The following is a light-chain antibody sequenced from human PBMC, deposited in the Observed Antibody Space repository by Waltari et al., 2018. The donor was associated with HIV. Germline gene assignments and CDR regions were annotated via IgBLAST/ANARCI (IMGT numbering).Light chain of an antibody. CDR2: EVN. J-gene: IGLJ2*01. V-gene: IGLV1-44*01. CDR3: SSYAGRNNRLV. Sequence: QSVLTQPPSASGTPGQGVTISCSCSPSNIGQNTVNWYQQFPGTAPKLLIYEVNQRPSGVPDRFSGSKSDNTASLTVAGLQAEDEADYYCSSYAGRNNRLVFGGGTKLTVL. CDR1: PSNIGQNT.